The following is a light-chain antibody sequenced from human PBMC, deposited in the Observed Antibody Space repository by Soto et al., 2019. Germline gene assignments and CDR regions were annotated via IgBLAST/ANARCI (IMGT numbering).Light chain of an antibody. J-gene: IGKJ1*01. Sequence: EIVLTQSPGTLPLSPGERATLSCRASQSVSNYLAWYQRKPGQAPRLLIYGASSRATGIPDRFSGSGSGTDFTLTISRLEPEDFAVYYCHQYGGSPQTFCQGTKVDIK. CDR2: GAS. V-gene: IGKV3-20*01. CDR3: HQYGGSPQT. CDR1: QSVSNY.